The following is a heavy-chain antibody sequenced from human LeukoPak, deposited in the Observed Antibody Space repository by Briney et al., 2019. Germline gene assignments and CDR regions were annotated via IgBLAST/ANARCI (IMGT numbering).Heavy chain of an antibody. CDR3: ASFRGGMITVETRYY. CDR1: GGTFSSYA. J-gene: IGHJ4*02. V-gene: IGHV1-69*04. CDR2: IIPILGIA. Sequence: AASVKVSCKAFGGTFSSYAISWVRQAPGQGLEWMGRIIPILGIANYAQKFQGRVTITADKSTSTAYMELSSLRSEDTAVYSCASFRGGMITVETRYYWGQGTLVTVSS. D-gene: IGHD4-23*01.